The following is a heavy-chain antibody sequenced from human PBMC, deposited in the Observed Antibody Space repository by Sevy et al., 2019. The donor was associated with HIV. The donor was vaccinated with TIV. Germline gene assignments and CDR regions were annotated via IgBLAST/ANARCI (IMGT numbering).Heavy chain of an antibody. D-gene: IGHD1-20*01. J-gene: IGHJ3*02. CDR1: GDSVSGHSAA. CDR3: ARGGSAVTGTTFVLAFDI. CDR2: TYYRSKWYT. V-gene: IGHV6-1*01. Sequence: LLRQSQTLSLTCAISGDSVSGHSAAWNWIRQSPSSGLEWLGRTYYRSKWYTDFAVSVKSRITINPDTSKNQFSLHLNSVTPEDTAMYYCARGGSAVTGTTFVLAFDIWGQGTMVTVSS.